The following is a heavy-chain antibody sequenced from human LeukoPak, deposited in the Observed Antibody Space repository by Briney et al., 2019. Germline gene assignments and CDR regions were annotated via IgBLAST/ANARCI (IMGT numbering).Heavy chain of an antibody. CDR1: GFTFSSYG. CDR3: ARSLGSSSWYWEALDY. V-gene: IGHV3-33*01. Sequence: GRSLRLSCAASGFTFSSYGMHWVRQAPGKGLEWVAVIWYDGSNKYYADSVKGRFTISRDNSKNTLYLQMNSLRAEDTAVYYCARSLGSSSWYWEALDYWGQGTLVTVSS. CDR2: IWYDGSNK. J-gene: IGHJ4*02. D-gene: IGHD6-13*01.